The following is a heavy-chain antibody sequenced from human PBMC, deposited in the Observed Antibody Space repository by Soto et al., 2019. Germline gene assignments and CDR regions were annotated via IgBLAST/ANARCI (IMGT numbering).Heavy chain of an antibody. CDR1: GAALSSGGYF. Sequence: KASETLSLTSTVSGAALSSGGYFYTWVRQPPGKGLEWLGYIYYSGGTNYNPSLKSRVTISLDKSKSQFSLRLISVTAADTAVYYCTREQSDDNYFDPWGQGTLVTVSS. J-gene: IGHJ5*02. CDR3: TREQSDDNYFDP. D-gene: IGHD6-19*01. CDR2: IYYSGGT. V-gene: IGHV4-61*08.